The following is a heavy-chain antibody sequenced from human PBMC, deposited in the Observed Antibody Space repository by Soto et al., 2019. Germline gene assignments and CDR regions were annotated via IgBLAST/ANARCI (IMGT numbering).Heavy chain of an antibody. CDR1: GFTFSDHY. D-gene: IGHD2-21*02. V-gene: IGHV3-72*01. CDR2: IRKKVNSYTT. Sequence: EVQLVESGGGLGQPGGSLRLSCAASGFTFSDHYMDWVRQAPGKGLEWVGRIRKKVNSYTTEYAASVKGRFTISRDDSKNPLYLQMNSPKTEDTAFYYCASVATAYNYDYWGQGTLVTVSS. J-gene: IGHJ4*02. CDR3: ASVATAYNYDY.